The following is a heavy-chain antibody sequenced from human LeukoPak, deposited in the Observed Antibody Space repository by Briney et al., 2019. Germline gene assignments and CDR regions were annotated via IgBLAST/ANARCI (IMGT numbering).Heavy chain of an antibody. J-gene: IGHJ4*02. Sequence: GGSLRLSCAASGFTFSSYAVSWVRQAPGKGLEWVANIKQDGSEKYYVDSVKGRFTISRDNAKNSLYLQMNSLRAEDTAVYYCATYSSSKTGRVFDYWGQGTLVTVSS. CDR3: ATYSSSKTGRVFDY. D-gene: IGHD6-6*01. V-gene: IGHV3-7*01. CDR2: IKQDGSEK. CDR1: GFTFSSYA.